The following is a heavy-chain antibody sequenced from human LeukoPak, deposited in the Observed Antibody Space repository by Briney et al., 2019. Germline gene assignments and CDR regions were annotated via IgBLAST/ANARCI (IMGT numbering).Heavy chain of an antibody. V-gene: IGHV4-34*01. J-gene: IGHJ4*02. D-gene: IGHD3-22*01. CDR1: GGSFSGYY. CDR3: ARGYFSGYYFDY. Sequence: SETLSLTCAVYGGSFSGYYWSWIRQPPGKGLEWIGEINHSGSTNYNPSLKSRVTISVDTSKSQFSLKLSSVTAADTAVYYCARGYFSGYYFDYWGQGTLVTVSS. CDR2: INHSGST.